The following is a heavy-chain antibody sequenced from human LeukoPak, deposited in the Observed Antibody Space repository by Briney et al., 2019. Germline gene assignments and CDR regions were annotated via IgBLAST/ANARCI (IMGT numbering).Heavy chain of an antibody. CDR3: AKDKTHDFWSGAFFDY. CDR1: VFTLSSYA. V-gene: IGHV3-23*01. Sequence: GGSLRLSCAPSVFTLSSYAMSWVRQAPGKGLEWVSAISGSGGSTYYADCVKGRFTISRDNSKKTLYLQMNSLRAEDMAVYYCAKDKTHDFWSGAFFDYWGQGTLVTVSS. J-gene: IGHJ4*02. D-gene: IGHD3-3*01. CDR2: ISGSGGST.